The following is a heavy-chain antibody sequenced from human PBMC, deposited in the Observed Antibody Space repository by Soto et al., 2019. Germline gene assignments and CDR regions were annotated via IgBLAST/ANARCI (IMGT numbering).Heavy chain of an antibody. Sequence: QVQLQQWGAGLLKPSETLSLTCAVYGGSFSGYYWSWIRQPPGKGLEWIGEINHSGSTNYNPSLKSRVTISVDTSKNQFSLKLSSVTAADTAVYYCERGREAAGVGGWGQGTLVTVSS. V-gene: IGHV4-34*01. J-gene: IGHJ4*02. CDR2: INHSGST. CDR3: ERGREAAGVGG. CDR1: GGSFSGYY. D-gene: IGHD6-25*01.